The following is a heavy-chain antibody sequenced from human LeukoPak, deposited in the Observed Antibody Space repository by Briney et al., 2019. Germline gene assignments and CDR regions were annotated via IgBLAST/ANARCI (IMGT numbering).Heavy chain of an antibody. D-gene: IGHD3-22*01. Sequence: GASVKVSCKASGYTFTGYYMHWVRQAPGQGLEWMGWINPNSGGTNYAQKFQGRVTMTTDTSTSTAYMELRSLRSDDTAVYYCARESREIYDSSGYYFSYEYFQHWGQGTLVTVSS. CDR2: INPNSGGT. V-gene: IGHV1-2*02. J-gene: IGHJ1*01. CDR1: GYTFTGYY. CDR3: ARESREIYDSSGYYFSYEYFQH.